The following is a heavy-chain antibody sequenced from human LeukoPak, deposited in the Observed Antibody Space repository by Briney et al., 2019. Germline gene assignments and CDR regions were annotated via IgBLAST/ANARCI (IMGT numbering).Heavy chain of an antibody. Sequence: PGGSLRLSCAASGFTFGSYDMHWVRQATGKGLEWVSAIGTAGDTYYPGSVKGRFTISRENAKNSLYLQMNSLRAGDTAVYYCARGGGKPYYDFWSGSYYGMDVWGQGTTVTVSS. CDR2: IGTAGDT. CDR1: GFTFGSYD. J-gene: IGHJ6*02. CDR3: ARGGGKPYYDFWSGSYYGMDV. D-gene: IGHD3-3*01. V-gene: IGHV3-13*01.